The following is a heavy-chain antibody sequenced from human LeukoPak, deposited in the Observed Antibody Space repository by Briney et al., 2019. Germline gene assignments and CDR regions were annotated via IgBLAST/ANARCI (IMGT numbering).Heavy chain of an antibody. CDR1: GYIFTSHY. J-gene: IGHJ4*02. V-gene: IGHV1-46*01. Sequence: ASVKVSCKASGYIFTSHYMHWARQAPGQGLEWMGILNPTGGSTTYAQKFQGRITMTRDTSTSTVYMELSSLRSEDTAVYYCARTELWHSSFDYWGQGTLVTVSS. D-gene: IGHD3-16*01. CDR2: LNPTGGST. CDR3: ARTELWHSSFDY.